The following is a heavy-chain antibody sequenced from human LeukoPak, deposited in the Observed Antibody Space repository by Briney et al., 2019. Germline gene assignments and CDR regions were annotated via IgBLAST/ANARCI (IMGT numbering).Heavy chain of an antibody. CDR1: GFTFSSYW. Sequence: PGGSLRLSCAASGFTFSSYWMHWVRQAPWKGPVWVSRINNDGSGTTYADSVKGRFTISRDDAKNTLYLQMNSLRAEDTAVYYCVRGGESTWSWGQGTLVTVSS. CDR2: INNDGSGT. D-gene: IGHD2-15*01. CDR3: VRGGESTWS. J-gene: IGHJ5*02. V-gene: IGHV3-74*01.